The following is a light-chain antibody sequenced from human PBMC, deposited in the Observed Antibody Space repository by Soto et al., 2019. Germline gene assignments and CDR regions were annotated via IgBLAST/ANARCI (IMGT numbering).Light chain of an antibody. CDR2: YDS. Sequence: SYELTQPPSVSVAPGETARISCGGNNVGSRSVHWYQQKPVQAPFLVIYYDSDRPAGLPERFSGSNSGNTATLSISRVEAWDEADYYWQVWEATGDQVVFGGGTKVTVL. CDR3: QVWEATGDQVV. CDR1: NVGSRS. V-gene: IGLV3-21*01. J-gene: IGLJ2*01.